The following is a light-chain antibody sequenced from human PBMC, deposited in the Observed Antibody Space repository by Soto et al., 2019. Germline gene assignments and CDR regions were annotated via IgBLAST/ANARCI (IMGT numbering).Light chain of an antibody. Sequence: DIVMTQSPDSLAVSLGERATINCKSSQGLLYSSNNKNYLAWYQQKPGQPPKLLIYWASTREFGVPDRFSGSGSGTDFTLTINNLQAEDVALYYCQQYYSTPLTFGGGTKVEIK. V-gene: IGKV4-1*01. CDR1: QGLLYSSNNKNY. CDR2: WAS. CDR3: QQYYSTPLT. J-gene: IGKJ4*01.